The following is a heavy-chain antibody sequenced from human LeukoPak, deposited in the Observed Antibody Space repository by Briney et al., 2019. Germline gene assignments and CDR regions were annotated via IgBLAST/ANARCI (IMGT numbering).Heavy chain of an antibody. J-gene: IGHJ5*02. CDR1: GGSFSGYY. D-gene: IGHD6-25*01. CDR2: INHSGST. CDR3: ARAERPRGWFDP. Sequence: PSETLSLTCAVYGGSFSGYYWSWIRQPPGKGLEWIGEINHSGSTNYNPSPKSRVTISVDTSKNQFSLKLSSVTAADTAVYYCARAERPRGWFDPWGQGTLVTVSS. V-gene: IGHV4-34*01.